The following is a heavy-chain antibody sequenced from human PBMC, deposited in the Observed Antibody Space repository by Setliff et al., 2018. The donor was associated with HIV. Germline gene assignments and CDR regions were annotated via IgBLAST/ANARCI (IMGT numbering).Heavy chain of an antibody. V-gene: IGHV1-8*02. CDR1: GDTFTSYD. J-gene: IGHJ1*01. Sequence: ASVKVSCKTSGDTFTSYDINWVRQAAGHGLEWMGWMTPYSGNTGYAQKFQGRVSMTRNTSISTAYMELSSLRSEDTAMYYCATDPGYSSTWYSESFQHWGQGTVVTVSS. CDR3: ATDPGYSSTWYSESFQH. CDR2: MTPYSGNT. D-gene: IGHD6-13*01.